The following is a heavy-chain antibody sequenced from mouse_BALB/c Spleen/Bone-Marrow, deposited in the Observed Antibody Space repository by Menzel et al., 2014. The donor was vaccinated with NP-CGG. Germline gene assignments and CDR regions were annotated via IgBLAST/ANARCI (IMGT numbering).Heavy chain of an antibody. CDR3: ARLGYYGGFAY. J-gene: IGHJ3*01. CDR1: GFDFSGFW. Sequence: VESGGSLKPSCAASGFDFSGFWMGWVRQAPGKGLEWIGEINPASSTINYTPSLKDRFIISRDNAKNTLYLQMSKVRSEDTALYYCARLGYYGGFAYWGQGTLVTVSA. CDR2: INPASSTI. D-gene: IGHD2-3*01. V-gene: IGHV4-1*02.